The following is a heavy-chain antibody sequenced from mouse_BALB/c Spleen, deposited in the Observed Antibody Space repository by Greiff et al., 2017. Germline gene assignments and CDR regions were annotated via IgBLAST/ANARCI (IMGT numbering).Heavy chain of an antibody. CDR3: ARGIRFAY. CDR1: GYTFTDYA. CDR2: ISTYYGDA. D-gene: IGHD2-4*01. V-gene: IGHV1S137*01. Sequence: VQRVESGAELVRPGVSVKISCKGSGYTFTDYAMHWVKQSHAKSLEWIGVISTYYGDASYNQKFKGKATMTVDKSSSTAYMELARLTSEDSAIYYCARGIRFAYWGQGTLVTVSA. J-gene: IGHJ3*01.